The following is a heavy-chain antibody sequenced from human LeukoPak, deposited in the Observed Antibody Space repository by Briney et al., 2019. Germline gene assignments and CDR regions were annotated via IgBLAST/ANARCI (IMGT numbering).Heavy chain of an antibody. D-gene: IGHD1-14*01. CDR2: ISSSSSYI. V-gene: IGHV3-21*01. J-gene: IGHJ4*02. Sequence: GGSLRLSCAASGFTFSSYEMNWVRQAPGKGLEWVSSISSSSSYIYYADSVKGRFTISRDNAKNSLYLQMDSLRAEDTAMYYCANRDNPEYLDYWGQGTLVTVSS. CDR1: GFTFSSYE. CDR3: ANRDNPEYLDY.